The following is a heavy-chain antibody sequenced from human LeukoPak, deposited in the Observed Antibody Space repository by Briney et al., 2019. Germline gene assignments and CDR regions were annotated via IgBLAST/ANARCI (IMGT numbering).Heavy chain of an antibody. Sequence: ASVKVSCKASGYAFTGYYMHWVRQAPGQELEWMGWINPNSGDTNYAQKFQGRVTVTRDTSISTAYMELSWLSTDDTAVYYCARVGSSGWYVHPTLDYWGQGTLVTVSS. CDR3: ARVGSSGWYVHPTLDY. J-gene: IGHJ4*02. V-gene: IGHV1-2*02. D-gene: IGHD6-19*01. CDR2: INPNSGDT. CDR1: GYAFTGYY.